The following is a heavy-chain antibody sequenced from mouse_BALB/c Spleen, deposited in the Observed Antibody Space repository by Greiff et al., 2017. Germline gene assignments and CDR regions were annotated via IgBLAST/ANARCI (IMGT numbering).Heavy chain of an antibody. D-gene: IGHD2-1*01. J-gene: IGHJ4*01. V-gene: IGHV5-6*03. Sequence: EVKLVESGGGLVQPGGSRKLSCAASGFTFSSYGMSWVRQTPDKRLEWVATISSGGSYTYYPDSVKGRFTISRDNAKNTLYLQMSSLKSEDTAMYYCARLEGNSYAMDYWGQGTSVTVSS. CDR3: ARLEGNSYAMDY. CDR1: GFTFSSYG. CDR2: ISSGGSYT.